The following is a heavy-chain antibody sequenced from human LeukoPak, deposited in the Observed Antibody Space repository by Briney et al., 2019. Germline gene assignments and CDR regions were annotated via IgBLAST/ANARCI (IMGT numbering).Heavy chain of an antibody. D-gene: IGHD1-1*01. Sequence: GGFLRLSCAASGFIFSNDAMHWVRQAPGKGLEWVAFIWFDGSNKHYADSVKGRFTISRDNSEDTLYLQMNSLRAEDTAVYYCVRDPSGSGFAFDSWGQGPWSPSPQ. CDR3: VRDPSGSGFAFDS. V-gene: IGHV3-33*01. J-gene: IGHJ4*02. CDR1: GFIFSNDA. CDR2: IWFDGSNK.